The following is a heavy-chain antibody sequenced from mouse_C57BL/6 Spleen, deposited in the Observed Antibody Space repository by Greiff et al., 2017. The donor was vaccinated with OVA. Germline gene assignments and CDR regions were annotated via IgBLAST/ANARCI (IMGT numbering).Heavy chain of an antibody. Sequence: QVQLQQSGAELARPGASVKLSCKASGYTFTSYGISWVKQRTGQGLEWIGEIYPGSGNTYYNEKFKGKATLTADKSSSTAYMELRSLTSEDSAVYFCAREGTTVVAPYYAMDYWGKGTSVTVSS. CDR3: AREGTTVVAPYYAMDY. J-gene: IGHJ4*01. CDR1: GYTFTSYG. D-gene: IGHD1-1*01. CDR2: IYPGSGNT. V-gene: IGHV1-81*01.